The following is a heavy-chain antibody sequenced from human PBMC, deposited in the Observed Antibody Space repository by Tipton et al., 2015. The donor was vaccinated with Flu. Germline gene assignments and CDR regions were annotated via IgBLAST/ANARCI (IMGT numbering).Heavy chain of an antibody. CDR2: IKSKTDGGTT. D-gene: IGHD1-1*01. CDR3: TTSDHYNTWAENFDS. V-gene: IGHV3-15*01. CDR1: GFTFSNAW. Sequence: SLRLSCAVSGFTFSNAWMSWVRQAPGKGLEWVGHIKSKTDGGTTAYAAPVKGRFTISGDDSKNTLYLQMNNLKTEDTAVYYCTTSDHYNTWAENFDSWGQGTLVTVSS. J-gene: IGHJ4*02.